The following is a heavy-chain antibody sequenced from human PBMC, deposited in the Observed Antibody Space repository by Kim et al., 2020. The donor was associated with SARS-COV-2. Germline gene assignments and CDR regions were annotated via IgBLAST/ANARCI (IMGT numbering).Heavy chain of an antibody. Sequence: GGSLRLSCAASGFTFSSYAMSWVRQAPGKGLEWVSVIYSGGSSTYYADSVKGRFTISRDNSKNTLYLQMNSLRAEDTAVYYCAKPYYDFWSGSPLYYFDYWGQGTLVTVSS. J-gene: IGHJ4*02. D-gene: IGHD3-3*01. V-gene: IGHV3-23*03. CDR3: AKPYYDFWSGSPLYYFDY. CDR1: GFTFSSYA. CDR2: IYSGGSST.